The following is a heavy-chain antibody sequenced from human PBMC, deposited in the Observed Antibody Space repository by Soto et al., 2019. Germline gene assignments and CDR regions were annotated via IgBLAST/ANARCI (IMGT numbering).Heavy chain of an antibody. D-gene: IGHD3-10*01. CDR3: ASDPYYYASEY. CDR1: GFTFSDYY. Sequence: VGSLRLSCAASGFTFSDYYMTWIRQAPGKGLEWVSYISGSGTPMYYADSVRGRFTVSRDNAKNSLYLQMNSLRAEDTAVYYCASDPYYYASEYWGQGILVTVS. V-gene: IGHV3-11*01. J-gene: IGHJ4*02. CDR2: ISGSGTPM.